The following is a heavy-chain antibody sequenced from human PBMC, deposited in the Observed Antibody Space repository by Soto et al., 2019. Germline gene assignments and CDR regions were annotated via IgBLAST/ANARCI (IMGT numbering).Heavy chain of an antibody. D-gene: IGHD3-22*01. CDR3: ARADYYDSSGYYFPFDY. CDR2: TNPSGGST. J-gene: IGHJ4*02. CDR1: GYTFTSYY. Sequence: ASVKVSCKASGYTFTSYYMHWVRQAPGQGLEWMGITNPSGGSTSYAQKFQGRVTMTRDTSTSTVYMELSSLRSEDTAVYYCARADYYDSSGYYFPFDYWGQGTLVTVSS. V-gene: IGHV1-46*01.